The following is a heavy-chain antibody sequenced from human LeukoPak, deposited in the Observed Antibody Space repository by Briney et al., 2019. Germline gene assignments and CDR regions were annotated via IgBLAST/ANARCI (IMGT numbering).Heavy chain of an antibody. CDR3: ARDASGDGYNFDC. J-gene: IGHJ4*02. D-gene: IGHD5-24*01. CDR2: IIPIFGTA. CDR1: GGTFSSYA. V-gene: IGHV1-69*05. Sequence: ASVKVSCKASGGTFSSYAISWVRQAPGQGLEWVGGIIPIFGTANYAQKFQGRVTVTRDTSISTAYMELSSLRSDDTAVYYCARDASGDGYNFDCWGQGTLVAVSS.